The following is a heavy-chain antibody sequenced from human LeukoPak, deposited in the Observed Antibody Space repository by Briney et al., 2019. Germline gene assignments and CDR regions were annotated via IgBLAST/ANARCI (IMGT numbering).Heavy chain of an antibody. D-gene: IGHD6-19*01. CDR1: GFAFKNAW. J-gene: IGHJ4*02. V-gene: IGHV3-30*03. CDR2: ISYDGSNK. Sequence: GGSLRLSCAASGFAFKNAWMSWVRQAPGKGLEWVAVISYDGSNKYYADSVKGRFTISRDNSKNTLYLQMNSLRAEDTAVYYCAREASGWYGRVFDYWGQGTLVTVSS. CDR3: AREASGWYGRVFDY.